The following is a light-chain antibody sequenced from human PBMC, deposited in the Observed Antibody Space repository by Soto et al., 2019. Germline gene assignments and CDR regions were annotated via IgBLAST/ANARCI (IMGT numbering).Light chain of an antibody. J-gene: IGKJ1*01. CDR1: QSISSW. Sequence: DIQMTQSPSTLSASIGDRVTITCRASQSISSWLARYQQKPGKAPKLLIYKASSLQSGVPSRFSGSGSGTEFTLTISSLQPDDFATYYCQHYNGYPLTFGQGTKVEIK. V-gene: IGKV1-5*03. CDR2: KAS. CDR3: QHYNGYPLT.